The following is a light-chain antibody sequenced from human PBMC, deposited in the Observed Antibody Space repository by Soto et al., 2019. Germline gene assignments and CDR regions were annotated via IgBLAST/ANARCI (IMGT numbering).Light chain of an antibody. CDR3: SSYTTSNTRQIV. Sequence: QSVLAQPASVSGSPVQSITISCTGTSSDVGGYNYVSWYQQHPGKAPKFMIYDVSNRPSGVSNRFSGSKSGNTASLTISGLQAEDEADYYCSSYTTSNTRQIVFGTGTKVTGL. CDR2: DVS. J-gene: IGLJ1*01. V-gene: IGLV2-14*01. CDR1: SSDVGGYNY.